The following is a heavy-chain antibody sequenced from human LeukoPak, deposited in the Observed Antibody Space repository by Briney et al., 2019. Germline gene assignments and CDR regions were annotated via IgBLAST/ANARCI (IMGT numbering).Heavy chain of an antibody. V-gene: IGHV3-49*04. CDR1: GFTFGDYA. Sequence: GGSLRLSCTASGFTFGDYAMTWVRQAPGKGLEWVGFIASETYGGTAEYAASVKGRFTISRDDSKSIAYLQMNSLRAEDTAVYYCARQKPYIVVVPAAIKPRAFDIWGQGTMVTVSS. CDR2: IASETYGGTA. CDR3: ARQKPYIVVVPAAIKPRAFDI. D-gene: IGHD2-2*01. J-gene: IGHJ3*02.